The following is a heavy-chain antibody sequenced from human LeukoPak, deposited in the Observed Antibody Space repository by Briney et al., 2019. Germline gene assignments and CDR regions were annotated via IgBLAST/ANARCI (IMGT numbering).Heavy chain of an antibody. CDR3: AKDEGHSSSYGPEYFQH. D-gene: IGHD6-13*01. J-gene: IGHJ1*01. V-gene: IGHV3-23*01. CDR2: ISGRGDST. Sequence: GGSLRLSWAASRFTFSSYAMSWVRQAPGKGLEWVSTISGRGDSTYYADSVKGRFTISRDNSRNTLYLQMNTLRAEDTAVYYCAKDEGHSSSYGPEYFQHWGQGTLVTVSS. CDR1: RFTFSSYA.